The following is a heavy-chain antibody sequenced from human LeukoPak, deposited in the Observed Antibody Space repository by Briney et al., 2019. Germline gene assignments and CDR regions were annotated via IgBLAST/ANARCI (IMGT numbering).Heavy chain of an antibody. CDR1: GFTFSSYG. J-gene: IGHJ3*02. CDR2: ISYDGSNN. V-gene: IGHV3-30*18. CDR3: AKWIGLADAFDI. D-gene: IGHD2-2*03. Sequence: GGSLRLSCAASGFTFSSYGMHWVRQAPGKGLEWVAVISYDGSNNHYADSVKGRFTISRDNSKNTLYLQMNSLRAEDTAVYYCAKWIGLADAFDIWGQGTMVTVSS.